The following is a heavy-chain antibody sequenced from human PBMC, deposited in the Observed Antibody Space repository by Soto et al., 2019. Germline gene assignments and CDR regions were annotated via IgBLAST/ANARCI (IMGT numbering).Heavy chain of an antibody. CDR1: GYTFTSYD. D-gene: IGHD3-22*01. CDR3: ARGVGYDSSGYYYTI. CDR2: MNPNSGNT. J-gene: IGHJ4*02. Sequence: GASVKVSCKASGYTFTSYDTNRVRQAPGQGLEWMGWMNPNSGNTGYAQKFQGRVTMTRNTSISTAYMELSSLRSEDTAVYYCARGVGYDSSGYYYTIWGQGTLVTVSS. V-gene: IGHV1-8*01.